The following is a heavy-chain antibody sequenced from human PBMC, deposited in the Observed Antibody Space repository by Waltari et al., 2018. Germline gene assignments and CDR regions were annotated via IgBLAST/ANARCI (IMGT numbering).Heavy chain of an antibody. Sequence: QLQLQESGPGLVKPSETLSLTCTVSGGSISSSSYYGGWIRQPPGKGLEWIGSIYYSGSTYYTPSLKSRVTISVDTSKNQFSLKLSSVTAADTAVYYCAREFWGSSSSKDFDYWGQGTLVTVSS. CDR3: AREFWGSSSSKDFDY. V-gene: IGHV4-39*02. D-gene: IGHD6-6*01. CDR1: GGSISSSSYY. J-gene: IGHJ4*02. CDR2: IYYSGST.